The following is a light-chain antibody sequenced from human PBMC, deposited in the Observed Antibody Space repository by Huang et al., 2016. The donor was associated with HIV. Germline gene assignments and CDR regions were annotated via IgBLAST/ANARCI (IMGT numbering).Light chain of an antibody. V-gene: IGKV1-39*01. CDR3: QQSYNTSWT. Sequence: DIQLTQSPSSLPASVGDRVTITCRASQNINSVLNWYKQTPGKAPNLLIYAASSLQSGVPSRVSGSGSGTDFTLTISGLQPVDLGTYYCQQSYNTSWTFGQGTTVEIK. CDR1: QNINSV. J-gene: IGKJ1*01. CDR2: AAS.